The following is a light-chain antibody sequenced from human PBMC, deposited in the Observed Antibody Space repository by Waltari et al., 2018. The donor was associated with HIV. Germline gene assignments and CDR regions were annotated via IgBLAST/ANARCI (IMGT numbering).Light chain of an antibody. CDR2: QHN. V-gene: IGLV1-51*01. J-gene: IGLJ1*01. CDR1: SPTIGNNY. Sequence: QSVLTQPPSVSAAPGQKVTISCSGTSPTIGNNYLSWYQQPPGTAPKLLINQHNKRPSGIPDPFSGSKSGTSATLGITGLQTGDEADYYCGTWDSSLSAGVFGTGTKVTVL. CDR3: GTWDSSLSAGV.